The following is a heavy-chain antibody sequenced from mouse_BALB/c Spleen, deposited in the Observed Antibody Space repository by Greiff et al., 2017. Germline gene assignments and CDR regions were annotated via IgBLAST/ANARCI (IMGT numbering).Heavy chain of an antibody. V-gene: IGHV1-9*01. Sequence: QVQLQQSGAELMKPGASVKISCKATGYTFSSYWIEWVKQRPGQGLEWIGEILPGSGSTNYNEKFKGKATFTADTSSNTAYMQLSSLTSEDSAVYYCARYEDYDPAWFAYWGQGTLVTVSA. CDR3: ARYEDYDPAWFAY. CDR1: GYTFSSYW. CDR2: ILPGSGST. D-gene: IGHD2-4*01. J-gene: IGHJ3*01.